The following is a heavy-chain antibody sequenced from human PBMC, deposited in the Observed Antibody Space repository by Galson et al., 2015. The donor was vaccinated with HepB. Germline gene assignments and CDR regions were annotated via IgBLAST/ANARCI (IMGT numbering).Heavy chain of an antibody. J-gene: IGHJ5*01. CDR2: IRSKANNYST. CDR1: GFTFSGSG. V-gene: IGHV3-73*01. CDR3: TRRSTDDSSGYFVS. Sequence: SLRLSCAASGFTFSGSGMHWVRQASGKGLEWVGRIRSKANNYSTAYGATVKSSITITTDDSKNTAYLQMNSLQTEDTAVYKCTRRSTDDSSGYFVSWGQGTAVTVSS. D-gene: IGHD3-22*01.